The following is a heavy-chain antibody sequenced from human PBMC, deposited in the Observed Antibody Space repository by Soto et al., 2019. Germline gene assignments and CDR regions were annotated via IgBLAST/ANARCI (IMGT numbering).Heavy chain of an antibody. J-gene: IGHJ5*02. D-gene: IGHD3-10*01. CDR1: GYTFTSHQ. Sequence: GAPMKVSCKASGYTFTSHQMHWARQAPGQGLEWMGWISAYNGNTNYAQKLQGRVTMTTDTSTSTAYMELRSLRSDDTAVYYCARRSDHLLWFGEPSLNWFDPWGQGTLVTVSS. CDR2: ISAYNGNT. V-gene: IGHV1-18*04. CDR3: ARRSDHLLWFGEPSLNWFDP.